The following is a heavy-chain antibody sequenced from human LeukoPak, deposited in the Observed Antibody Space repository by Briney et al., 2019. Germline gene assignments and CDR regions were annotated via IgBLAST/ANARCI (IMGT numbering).Heavy chain of an antibody. CDR3: ARHSSGLDY. Sequence: GRSLRLSCAASGFTFSSYAMHWVRQAPGKGLEWVAVISYDGSNKYYADSVKGRFTISRDNSKNTLYLQMNSLRAEDTAVYYCARHSSGLDYWGQGTLVTVSS. CDR1: GFTFSSYA. CDR2: ISYDGSNK. D-gene: IGHD6-19*01. V-gene: IGHV3-30-3*01. J-gene: IGHJ4*02.